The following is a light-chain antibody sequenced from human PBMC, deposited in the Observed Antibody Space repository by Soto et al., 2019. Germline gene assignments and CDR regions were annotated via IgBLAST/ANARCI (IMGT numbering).Light chain of an antibody. CDR2: STS. CDR1: TGAVTSGYY. Sequence: QAVVTQEPSLTVSPGGTVTLTCASSTGAVTSGYYPNWFQQKAGQAPRVLIYSTSNKHSWTPARFSGSLLGGKAALTLSGVQPADEAEYYCLLFYGDAWVFGGGTQLTVL. J-gene: IGLJ3*02. CDR3: LLFYGDAWV. V-gene: IGLV7-43*01.